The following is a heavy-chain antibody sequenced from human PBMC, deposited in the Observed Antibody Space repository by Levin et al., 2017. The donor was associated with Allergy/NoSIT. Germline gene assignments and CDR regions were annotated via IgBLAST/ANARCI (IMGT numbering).Heavy chain of an antibody. D-gene: IGHD5-18*01. CDR2: IKAKSDGETT. Sequence: GASVKVSCAASGFPFINAWMSWVRQAPGKGLEWVGRIKAKSDGETTDYAAPVKGRFTISRDDSKNTLYLQMNSLKIEDTGVYYCGDLGYGYSSDWGQGTLVAVSS. CDR3: GDLGYGYSSD. CDR1: GFPFINAW. V-gene: IGHV3-15*01. J-gene: IGHJ4*02.